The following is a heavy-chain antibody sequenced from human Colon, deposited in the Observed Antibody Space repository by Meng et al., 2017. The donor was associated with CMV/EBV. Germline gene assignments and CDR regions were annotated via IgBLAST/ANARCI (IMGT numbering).Heavy chain of an antibody. CDR1: GFTFSSYS. J-gene: IGHJ4*02. V-gene: IGHV3-21*04. CDR2: ISSSSSYI. CDR3: AKMDCSISCSHFDY. D-gene: IGHD2-2*01. Sequence: GESLKISCAASGFTFSSYSMNWVRQAPGKGLEWVSSISSSSSYIYYADSVKGRFTISRDNAKNSLYLQMNSLRAEDTAEYYCAKMDCSISCSHFDYWGQGTLVTVSS.